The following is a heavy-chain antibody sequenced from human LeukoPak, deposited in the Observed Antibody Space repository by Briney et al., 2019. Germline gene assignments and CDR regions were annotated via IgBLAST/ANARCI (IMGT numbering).Heavy chain of an antibody. Sequence: QPGGSLRLSCAASGFTVSSNYMSWVRQAPGKGLEWVSVIYSGCSTYYADSVKGRFTISRDNSKNTLYLQMNSLRAEDTAVYYCARDKGLAAAGTGWFDPWGQGTLVTVSS. CDR1: GFTVSSNY. J-gene: IGHJ5*02. V-gene: IGHV3-53*01. CDR3: ARDKGLAAAGTGWFDP. D-gene: IGHD6-13*01. CDR2: IYSGCST.